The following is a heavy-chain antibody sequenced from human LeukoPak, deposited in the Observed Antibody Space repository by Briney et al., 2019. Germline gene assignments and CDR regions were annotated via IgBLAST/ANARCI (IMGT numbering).Heavy chain of an antibody. CDR1: SGSTINYF. CDR2: IYTSRTT. V-gene: IGHV4-4*07. CDR3: ARAEGSGSGAYTLDY. Sequence: SETLSLTCTGSSGSTINYFRSWIRQPAGRGLEWIGHIYTSRTTHYNPSLNDRVTISLHTSKRQFSLQLNSVTAADSAVYYCARAEGSGSGAYTLDYWGQGILVTVSS. J-gene: IGHJ4*02. D-gene: IGHD3-10*01.